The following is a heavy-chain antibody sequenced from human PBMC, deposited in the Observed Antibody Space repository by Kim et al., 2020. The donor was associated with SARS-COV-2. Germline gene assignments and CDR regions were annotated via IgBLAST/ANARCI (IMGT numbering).Heavy chain of an antibody. V-gene: IGHV5-51*01. Sequence: GESLKISCKGSGYSFTSYWIGWVRQMPGKGLEWMGIIYPGDSDTRYSPSFQGQVTISADKSISTAYLQWSSLKASDTAMYYCARRDADDYSNYEGWDWFDPWGQGTLVTVSS. CDR1: GYSFTSYW. CDR2: IYPGDSDT. D-gene: IGHD4-4*01. CDR3: ARRDADDYSNYEGWDWFDP. J-gene: IGHJ5*02.